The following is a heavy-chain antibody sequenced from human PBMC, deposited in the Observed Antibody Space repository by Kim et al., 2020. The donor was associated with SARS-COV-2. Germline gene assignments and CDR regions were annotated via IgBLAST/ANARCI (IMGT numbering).Heavy chain of an antibody. Sequence: SETLSLTCTVSGGSISSYYWSWIRQPPGKGLEWIGYIYYSGSTNYNPSLKSRVTISVDTSKNQFSLKLSSVTAADTAVYYCARGTASLDYWGQGTLVTVSS. CDR3: ARGTASLDY. V-gene: IGHV4-59*13. D-gene: IGHD2-21*02. CDR2: IYYSGST. CDR1: GGSISSYY. J-gene: IGHJ4*02.